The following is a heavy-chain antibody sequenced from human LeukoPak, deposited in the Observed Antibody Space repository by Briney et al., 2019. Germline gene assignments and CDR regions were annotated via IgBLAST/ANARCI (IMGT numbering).Heavy chain of an antibody. V-gene: IGHV3-7*01. CDR2: IKPDGSGK. D-gene: IGHD6-19*01. CDR3: SSQPAVLDLDC. CDR1: GFAFSSYW. J-gene: IGHJ4*02. Sequence: PGGSLRLSCAASGFAFSSYWMTWVRQAPGKGLEWVANIKPDGSGKNYVDSVKGRFTISRDNAKNSLYLQMKGPRVEDTAVYYCSSQPAVLDLDCWGQGALVTVSS.